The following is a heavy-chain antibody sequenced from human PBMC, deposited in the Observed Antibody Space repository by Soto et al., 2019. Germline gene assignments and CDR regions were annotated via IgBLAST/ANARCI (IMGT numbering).Heavy chain of an antibody. J-gene: IGHJ5*02. V-gene: IGHV4-59*01. CDR3: AREYCSGGSCADNWFDP. Sequence: QVQLQESGPGLVKPSETLSLTCTVSGGSISSYYWSWIRQPPGKGLEWIGYIYYSGSTNYNPSPKRRVTRSVDTSKNQFPLKLSSVTAADTAVYYCAREYCSGGSCADNWFDPWGQGTLVTVSS. CDR2: IYYSGST. CDR1: GGSISSYY. D-gene: IGHD2-15*01.